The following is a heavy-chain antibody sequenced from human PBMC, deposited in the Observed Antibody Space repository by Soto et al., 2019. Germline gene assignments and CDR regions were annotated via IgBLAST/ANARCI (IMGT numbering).Heavy chain of an antibody. CDR3: AIQPESTSYFDY. D-gene: IGHD2-2*01. CDR1: GASISTSSDF. CDR2: VYQSGTT. J-gene: IGHJ4*02. Sequence: SETLSLTCSVSGASISTSSDFWGWIRQAPGKGLEWIGNVYQSGTTRLNPSLKRRVSIFVDRSKNQFSLELNSATAADRAVYYCAIQPESTSYFDYWGQGILVTVSS. V-gene: IGHV4-39*01.